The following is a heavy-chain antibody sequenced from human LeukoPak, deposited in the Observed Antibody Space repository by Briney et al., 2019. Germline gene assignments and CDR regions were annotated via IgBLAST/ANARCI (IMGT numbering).Heavy chain of an antibody. Sequence: SETLSLTCTVSGGSISSYYWSWIRQPPGQGLERIGNIYYSGSTNYNPSLKRQVTISVDTSKNQFSLQLSSVTAAGTAVYYCASSSGWYSTGAFDIWGQGTMVTVSS. CDR3: ASSSGWYSTGAFDI. J-gene: IGHJ3*02. CDR2: IYYSGST. V-gene: IGHV4-59*01. CDR1: GGSISSYY. D-gene: IGHD6-19*01.